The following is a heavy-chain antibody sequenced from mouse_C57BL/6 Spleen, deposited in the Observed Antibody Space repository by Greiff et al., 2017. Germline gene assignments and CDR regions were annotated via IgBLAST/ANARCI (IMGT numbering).Heavy chain of an antibody. CDR3: AREGVLRSFDY. V-gene: IGHV1-82*01. J-gene: IGHJ2*01. CDR2: IYPGDGDT. CDR1: GYAFSSSW. Sequence: QVQLKESGPELVKPGASVKISCKASGYAFSSSWMNWVKQRPGKGLEWIGRIYPGDGDTNYNGKFKGKATLTADKSSSTAYMQLSSLTSEDSAVYFCAREGVLRSFDYWGQGTTLTVSS. D-gene: IGHD1-1*01.